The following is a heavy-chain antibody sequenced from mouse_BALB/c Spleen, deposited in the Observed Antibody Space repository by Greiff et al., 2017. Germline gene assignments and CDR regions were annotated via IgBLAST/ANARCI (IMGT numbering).Heavy chain of an antibody. D-gene: IGHD2-14*01. J-gene: IGHJ3*01. CDR3: TREGYDDAY. V-gene: IGHV1S81*02. Sequence: VQLQQSGAELVKPGASVKLSCKASGYTFTSYYMYWVKQRPGQGLEWIGEINPSNGGTNFNEKFKSKATLTVDKSSSTAYMQLSSLTSEDSAVYYCTREGYDDAYWGQGTLVTVSA. CDR2: INPSNGGT. CDR1: GYTFTSYY.